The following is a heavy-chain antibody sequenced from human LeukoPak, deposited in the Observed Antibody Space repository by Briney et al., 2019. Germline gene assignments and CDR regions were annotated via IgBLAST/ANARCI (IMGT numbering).Heavy chain of an antibody. CDR3: ARRVQYYFDY. Sequence: GGSLRLSCAASGFIFSNYDMHWVRQAPGKGLEWVAVIWYDGSDKHYADSVQGRFTISRDNSKNSLYLRMNSLRAEDTALYYCARRVQYYFDYWGQGTLVTVSS. CDR2: IWYDGSDK. V-gene: IGHV3-33*01. J-gene: IGHJ4*02. CDR1: GFIFSNYD.